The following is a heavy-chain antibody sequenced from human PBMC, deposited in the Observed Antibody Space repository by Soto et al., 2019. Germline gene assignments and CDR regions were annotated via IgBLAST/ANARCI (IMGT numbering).Heavy chain of an antibody. D-gene: IGHD6-13*01. CDR1: GGAFSGYY. Sequence: PSGTLSLTCAGYGGAFSGYYWSWVRQPPGKGLEWIGEINHSGSTNYNPSLKSRVTISVDTSKNQFPLKLSSVSDVDTAVYYCARGLGIAAAGTRYWGQATLVTVCS. V-gene: IGHV4-34*01. J-gene: IGHJ4*02. CDR3: ARGLGIAAAGTRY. CDR2: INHSGST.